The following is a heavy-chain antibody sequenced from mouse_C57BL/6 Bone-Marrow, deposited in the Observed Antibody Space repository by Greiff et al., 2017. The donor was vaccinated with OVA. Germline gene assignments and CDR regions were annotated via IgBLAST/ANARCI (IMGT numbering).Heavy chain of an antibody. CDR3: VKQRRNGYDGFAY. CDR1: GFSFNTYA. Sequence: EVQLVESGGGLVQPKGSLKLSCAASGFSFNTYAMNWVRQAPGKGLEWVARIRSKSNNYATYYADSVKDRFTISRDDSESMLYLQMNNLKTEDTAMYYCVKQRRNGYDGFAYWGQGTLVTVSA. CDR2: IRSKSNNYAT. J-gene: IGHJ3*01. D-gene: IGHD2-2*01. V-gene: IGHV10-1*01.